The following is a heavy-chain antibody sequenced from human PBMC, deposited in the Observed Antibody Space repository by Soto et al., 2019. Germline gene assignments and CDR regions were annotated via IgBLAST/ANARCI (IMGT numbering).Heavy chain of an antibody. CDR2: ISSSGSTI. Sequence: GGSLRLSCAASGFTFSSYEMNWVRQAPGKGLEWVSYISSSGSTIYYADSVKGRFTISRDNAKNSLYLQMNSLRAEDTAVYYCARERLPEYYYDSSGPLQHSNRGYYYGMDVWGQGTTVTVSS. D-gene: IGHD3-22*01. J-gene: IGHJ6*02. CDR1: GFTFSSYE. CDR3: ARERLPEYYYDSSGPLQHSNRGYYYGMDV. V-gene: IGHV3-48*03.